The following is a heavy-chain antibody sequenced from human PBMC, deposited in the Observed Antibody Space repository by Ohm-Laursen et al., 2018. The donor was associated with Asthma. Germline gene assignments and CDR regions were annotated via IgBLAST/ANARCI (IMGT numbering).Heavy chain of an antibody. CDR2: VGSTGATI. J-gene: IGHJ5*02. CDR1: GFTFSSYN. V-gene: IGHV3-48*01. D-gene: IGHD2-2*01. CDR3: ARDLIVVIPAAPNWFDP. Sequence: SLRLSCAASGFTFSSYNMNWVRQAPGKGLEWISFVGSTGATIFYADSVKGRFTISRDNAKNSLYLQMNSLRAEDTAVYYCARDLIVVIPAAPNWFDPWGQGTLVTVSS.